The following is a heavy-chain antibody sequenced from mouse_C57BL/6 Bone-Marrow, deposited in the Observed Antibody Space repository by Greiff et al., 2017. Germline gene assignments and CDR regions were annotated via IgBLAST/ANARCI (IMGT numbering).Heavy chain of an antibody. CDR3: ARLILRYYAMDY. V-gene: IGHV1-80*01. Sequence: QVQLQQSGAELVKPGASVKISCKASGYAFSSYWMNWVKQRPGKGLEWIGQIYPGDGDTNYNGKFKGKATLTADKSSSTAYMQLSSLNSEDSAVYFCARLILRYYAMDYWGQGTSVTVSA. CDR2: IYPGDGDT. D-gene: IGHD1-1*01. CDR1: GYAFSSYW. J-gene: IGHJ4*01.